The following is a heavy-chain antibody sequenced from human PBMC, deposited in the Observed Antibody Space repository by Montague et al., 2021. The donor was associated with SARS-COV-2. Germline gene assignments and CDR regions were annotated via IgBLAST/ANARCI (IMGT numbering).Heavy chain of an antibody. CDR3: ARVRCDGSGTSLGMDV. CDR1: SGSFNGYY. V-gene: IGHV4-34*01. J-gene: IGHJ6*02. CDR2: INNSGST. Sequence: SETLSLTCAVYSGSFNGYYWSWIRQPPGKGLEWIGEINNSGSTNYNPSLKSRVTISVDTSKNQFSLKLGSVTAADTAVYYCARVRCDGSGTSLGMDVWGQGTTVTVSS. D-gene: IGHD3-10*01.